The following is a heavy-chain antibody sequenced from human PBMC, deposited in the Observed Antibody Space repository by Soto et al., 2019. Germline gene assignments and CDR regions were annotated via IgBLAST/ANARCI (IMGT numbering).Heavy chain of an antibody. CDR1: GFSLSNARMG. Sequence: SGPTLVNPTEPLTLTCTVSGFSLSNARMGVSWIRQPPGKALEWLAHIFSNDEKSYSTSLKSRLTISKDTSKSQVVLTMTNMDPVDTATYYCARKRLYDSSGYQPGFDYWGQGTLVTVSS. CDR3: ARKRLYDSSGYQPGFDY. V-gene: IGHV2-26*01. J-gene: IGHJ4*02. CDR2: IFSNDEK. D-gene: IGHD3-22*01.